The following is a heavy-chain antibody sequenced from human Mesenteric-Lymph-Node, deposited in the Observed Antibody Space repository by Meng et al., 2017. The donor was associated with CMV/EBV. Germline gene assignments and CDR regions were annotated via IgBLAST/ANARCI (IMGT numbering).Heavy chain of an antibody. CDR2: IYRDGSST. Sequence: GESLKISCAASGFIFSSYAMSWVRQAPGKGLEWISVIYRDGSSTYYADSVKGRFTISRDNSKNTLYLQMDSLRPEDTAVYYCARVLASNTWAVDYWGQGTLVTVYS. CDR1: GFIFSSYA. V-gene: IGHV3-23*03. D-gene: IGHD6-13*01. CDR3: ARVLASNTWAVDY. J-gene: IGHJ4*02.